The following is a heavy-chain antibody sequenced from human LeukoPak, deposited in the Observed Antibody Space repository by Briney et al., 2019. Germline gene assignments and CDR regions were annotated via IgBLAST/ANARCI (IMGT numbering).Heavy chain of an antibody. CDR2: ISWDGGST. D-gene: IGHD3-16*01. V-gene: IGHV3-43*01. J-gene: IGHJ4*02. Sequence: GGSLRLSCAASGFTLDEYTMHWVRQAPGKGLEWVSLISWDGGSTYYADSVKGRFTISRDYSKNSLYLQMNSLKAEDTAIYYCANRDYGWGSPNYWGQGTLVTVSS. CDR1: GFTLDEYT. CDR3: ANRDYGWGSPNY.